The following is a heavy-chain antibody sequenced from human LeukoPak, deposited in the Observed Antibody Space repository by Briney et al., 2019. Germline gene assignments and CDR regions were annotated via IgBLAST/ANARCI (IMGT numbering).Heavy chain of an antibody. V-gene: IGHV3-21*01. J-gene: IGHJ4*02. CDR2: ISSSSSYI. CDR3: ARGFKPTRNCSGGSCYPYFDY. D-gene: IGHD2-15*01. CDR1: GFTFSSYS. Sequence: GRSLRLSCAASGFTFSSYSMNWVRQAPGKGLEWVSSISSSSSYIYYADSVKGRFTISRDNAKNSLYLQMNSLRAEDTAVYYCARGFKPTRNCSGGSCYPYFDYWGQGTLVTVSS.